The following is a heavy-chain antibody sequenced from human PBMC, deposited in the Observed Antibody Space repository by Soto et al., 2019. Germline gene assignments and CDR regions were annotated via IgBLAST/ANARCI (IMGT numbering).Heavy chain of an antibody. J-gene: IGHJ4*02. V-gene: IGHV3-30*04. D-gene: IGHD4-4*01. CDR2: ISHDGGSK. CDR3: ARESTVSHFDY. CDR1: GFVFSDFP. Sequence: GGARRLSCVGSGFVFSDFPIHWVRQAPGKGLEWVAVISHDGGSKKFADSVQGRFTTSRDNFKDTVFLHMNSLRVEDTAVYYCARESTVSHFDYWGQGTLVTVSS.